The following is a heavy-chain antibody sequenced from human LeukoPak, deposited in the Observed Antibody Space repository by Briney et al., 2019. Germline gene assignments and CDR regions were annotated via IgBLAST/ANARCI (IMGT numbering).Heavy chain of an antibody. J-gene: IGHJ4*02. CDR3: ARGPPPHCSGGSCYSWGFVGY. CDR1: GGTFSSQA. D-gene: IGHD2-15*01. Sequence: GASVKVSGKASGGTFSSQAISWVRQAPGQGLEWMGGIIPIFGTANYAQKFQGKVTITADKSTSTVYMALSSLRSEDTAVYYCARGPPPHCSGGSCYSWGFVGYWGQGTLVTVSS. V-gene: IGHV1-69*06. CDR2: IIPIFGTA.